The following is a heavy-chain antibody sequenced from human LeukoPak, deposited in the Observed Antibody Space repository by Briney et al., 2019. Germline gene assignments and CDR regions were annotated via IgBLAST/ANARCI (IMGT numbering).Heavy chain of an antibody. CDR1: GYTFTSYD. D-gene: IGHD3-10*01. CDR3: VRRGPTSDPAAY. J-gene: IGHJ4*02. CDR2: MNPTSGNT. Sequence: ASVKVSCKASGYTFTSYDLNWVRQATGQGLEWMGWMNPTSGNTGYAQRFQGRVTMTRDTSITTAYMELSSLRSEDTAVYYCVRRGPTSDPAAYWGQGTLVTVSS. V-gene: IGHV1-8*01.